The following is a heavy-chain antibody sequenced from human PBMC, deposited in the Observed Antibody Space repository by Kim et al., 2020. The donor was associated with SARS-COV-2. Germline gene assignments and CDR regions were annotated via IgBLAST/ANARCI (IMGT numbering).Heavy chain of an antibody. Sequence: SVKVSCKASGGTFSSYAISWVRQAPGQGLESMGGIIPIFGTANYAQKLQGRGTITADESTSTAYMELSSLISEDTAVYYCARGGMTTVQQTPFDYWGQGTLVTVSS. CDR2: IIPIFGTA. CDR1: GGTFSSYA. CDR3: ARGGMTTVQQTPFDY. J-gene: IGHJ4*02. V-gene: IGHV1-69*13. D-gene: IGHD4-17*01.